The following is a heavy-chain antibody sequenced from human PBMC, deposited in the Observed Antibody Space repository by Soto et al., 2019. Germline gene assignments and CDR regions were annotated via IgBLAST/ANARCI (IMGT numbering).Heavy chain of an antibody. V-gene: IGHV4-39*01. J-gene: IGHJ3*02. CDR1: GGSISSSSYY. CDR3: ARSIVTPAHAFDI. D-gene: IGHD1-26*01. CDR2: IYYSGST. Sequence: SETLSLTCTVSGGSISSSSYYWGWIRQPPGKGLEWIGSIYYSGSTYYNPSLKSRVTISVDTSKNQFSLKLSSVTAADTAVYYCARSIVTPAHAFDIWGQGTMVTVSS.